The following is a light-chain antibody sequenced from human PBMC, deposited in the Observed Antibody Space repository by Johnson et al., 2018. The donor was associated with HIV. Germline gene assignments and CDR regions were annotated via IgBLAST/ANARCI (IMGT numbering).Light chain of an antibody. CDR1: SSNIGNNY. CDR2: ENN. V-gene: IGLV1-51*02. CDR3: GTWDTSLGAGCV. Sequence: QSVLTQPPSVSAAPGQKVTISCSGSSSNIGNNYVSWYQQLPGTAPKLLIYENNKRPSGIPDRFSGSKSGTSATLAITGLQTGDEADYYCGTWDTSLGAGCVFGTGTKVTGL. J-gene: IGLJ1*01.